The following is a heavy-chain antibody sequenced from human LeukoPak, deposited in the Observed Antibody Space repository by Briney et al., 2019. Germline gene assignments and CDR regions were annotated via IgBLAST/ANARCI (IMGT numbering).Heavy chain of an antibody. CDR1: GFTLSNFD. D-gene: IGHD3-22*01. V-gene: IGHV3-13*03. CDR3: PILVTMIVVVYYRFHYRDL. J-gene: IGHJ6*03. Sequence: PGGSLRLSCAAYGFTLSNFDMHWIRQTTGKGLEWVSSIGTAGDTSFPGSVKGHFTISRENGKSSLYLQMNNQRAGDTAVCPCPILVTMIVVVYYRFHYRDLWGKGTTVTVSS. CDR2: IGTAGDT.